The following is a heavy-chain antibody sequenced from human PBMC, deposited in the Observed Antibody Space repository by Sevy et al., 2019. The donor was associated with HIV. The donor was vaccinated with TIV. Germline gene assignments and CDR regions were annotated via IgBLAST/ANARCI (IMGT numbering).Heavy chain of an antibody. J-gene: IGHJ3*01. D-gene: IGHD3-10*01. Sequence: GGSLRLSCAASGFTLSTYGIHWVRQAPGKGLEWVAVIRYDGSNKYYADSVKGRFTISRDNSKNTLYLQMNSLRAEDTAVYYCARPYGSGSWEAFDVWGQGTMVTVSS. CDR2: IRYDGSNK. CDR1: GFTLSTYG. CDR3: ARPYGSGSWEAFDV. V-gene: IGHV3-33*01.